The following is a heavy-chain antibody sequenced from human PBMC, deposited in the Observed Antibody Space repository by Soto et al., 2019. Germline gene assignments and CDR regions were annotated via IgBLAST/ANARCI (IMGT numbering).Heavy chain of an antibody. CDR2: IRDKPMGYTT. CDR3: ALPRSSAWSDTYFVY. V-gene: IGHV3-72*01. D-gene: IGHD6-19*01. CDR1: GFTFSDHY. Sequence: PGGSLRLSCVVSGFTFSDHYMDWVRQAPGKGLEWVGRIRDKPMGYTTEYAASVKGRFTISRDDSKNSLFLQLNSLKTEDTAVYYCALPRSSAWSDTYFVYWAQGALVTGSS. J-gene: IGHJ4*02.